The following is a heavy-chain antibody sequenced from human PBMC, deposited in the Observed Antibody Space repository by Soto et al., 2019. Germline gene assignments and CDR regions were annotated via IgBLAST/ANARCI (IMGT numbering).Heavy chain of an antibody. V-gene: IGHV4-34*01. J-gene: IGHJ6*02. CDR3: VRQGFGRLHGLVDV. CDR1: GGSFSGYI. CDR2: INHSGGT. D-gene: IGHD3-10*01. Sequence: KPSETLSLTCDVYGGSFSGYIWTWIRQTPGKGLQWIGQINHSGGTSYNPSLQSRVTISVDTSTKQFSLKLSSVTAADTAVYYCVRQGFGRLHGLVDVWGQGTTVTVSS.